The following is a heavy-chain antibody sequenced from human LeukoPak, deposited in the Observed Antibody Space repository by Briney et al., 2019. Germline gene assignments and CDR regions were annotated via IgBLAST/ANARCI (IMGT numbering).Heavy chain of an antibody. CDR2: IYYSGST. D-gene: IGHD5-24*01. Sequence: SQTLSLTCTVSGGSISSGDYYWSWIRQHPGKGLEWIGYIYYSGSTYYNPSLKSRVTISVDTSKNHFSLKLSSVTAADTAVYYCARGRDGYRAAHFDYWGQGTLVTVSS. CDR3: ARGRDGYRAAHFDY. CDR1: GGSISSGDYY. J-gene: IGHJ4*02. V-gene: IGHV4-31*03.